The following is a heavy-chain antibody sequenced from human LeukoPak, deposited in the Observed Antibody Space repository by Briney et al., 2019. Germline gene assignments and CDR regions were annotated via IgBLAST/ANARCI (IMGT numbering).Heavy chain of an antibody. CDR2: IYYSGST. D-gene: IGHD3-22*01. CDR1: GGSISGYY. CDR3: ARGARVVVVITTGWYFDL. Sequence: PSETLSLTCTVSGGSISGYYWSWIRQPPGKGLEWIGYIYYSGSTNYNPSLKSRVTISVDTSKNQFSLKLSSVTAADTAVYYCARGARVVVVITTGWYFDLWGRGTLVTVSS. J-gene: IGHJ2*01. V-gene: IGHV4-59*01.